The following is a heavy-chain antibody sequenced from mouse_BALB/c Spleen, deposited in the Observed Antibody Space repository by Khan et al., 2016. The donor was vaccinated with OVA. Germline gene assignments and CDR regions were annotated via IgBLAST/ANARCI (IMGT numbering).Heavy chain of an antibody. D-gene: IGHD3-1*01. J-gene: IGHJ3*01. CDR2: IDPENGND. Sequence: VQLKQSGAELVRPGALVKLSCKASGFNIKDYYIHWVKQRPEQGLEWIGWIDPENGNDIYDPKFQGKASITADTSSNTAYLQLNSLTSEDTAVYYCASSGCEAWFAYWGQGTLVSVSA. V-gene: IGHV14-1*02. CDR1: GFNIKDYY. CDR3: ASSGCEAWFAY.